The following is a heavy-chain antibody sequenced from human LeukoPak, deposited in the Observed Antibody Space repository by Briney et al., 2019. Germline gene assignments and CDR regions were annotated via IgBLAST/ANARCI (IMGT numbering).Heavy chain of an antibody. CDR3: AKVSSGSDAFDI. J-gene: IGHJ3*02. D-gene: IGHD6-19*01. CDR2: IYSGGST. Sequence: GGSLRLSCAASGFTVSSNYMSWVRQAPGKGLEWVSVIYSGGSTYYADSVKGRFTISRDNSKNTLYLQMNSLRAEDTAVYYCAKVSSGSDAFDIWGQGTMVTVSS. CDR1: GFTVSSNY. V-gene: IGHV3-66*01.